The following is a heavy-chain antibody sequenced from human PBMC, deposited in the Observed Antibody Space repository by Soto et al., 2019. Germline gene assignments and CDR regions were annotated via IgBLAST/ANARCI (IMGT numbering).Heavy chain of an antibody. CDR3: AKRAYGDPFDP. J-gene: IGHJ5*02. D-gene: IGHD4-17*01. V-gene: IGHV4-39*01. CDR2: LYATGNT. Sequence: HLQLQESGPGLVKSSETLSLTCAVSGGSITSSGFWWSWIRQPPGKGLEWIATLYATGNTFYNPSLRSRGTISADSSKNQFALNLNSVTAAATAVYYCAKRAYGDPFDPWGQGTLVTVSS. CDR1: GGSITSSGFW.